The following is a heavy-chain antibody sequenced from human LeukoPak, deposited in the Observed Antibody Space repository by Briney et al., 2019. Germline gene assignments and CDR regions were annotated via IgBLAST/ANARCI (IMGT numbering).Heavy chain of an antibody. Sequence: ASVKVSCKASGYTFTSYGISWVRQAPGQGLEWMGWISAYNGNTNYAQKLQGRVTMTTDTSTSTAYMDLSSLRSEDTAMYYCARVTDYGGNSPFDYWGQGTLVTVSS. V-gene: IGHV1-18*01. CDR3: ARVTDYGGNSPFDY. CDR1: GYTFTSYG. J-gene: IGHJ4*02. CDR2: ISAYNGNT. D-gene: IGHD4-23*01.